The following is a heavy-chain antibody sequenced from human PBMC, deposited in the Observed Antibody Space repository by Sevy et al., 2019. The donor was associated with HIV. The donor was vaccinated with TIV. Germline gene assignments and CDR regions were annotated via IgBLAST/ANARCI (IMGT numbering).Heavy chain of an antibody. Sequence: SETLSLTCTVSGVSITSLYWNWIRQPPGKGLEWIANIYYNGHINYNPSLKSRVILSLDTSQNQFSLRLSSVTAADTAMYYCAGENAWGRGYSWGQGTLVTVSS. V-gene: IGHV4-59*08. CDR3: AGENAWGRGYS. J-gene: IGHJ4*02. CDR2: IYYNGHI. CDR1: GVSITSLY. D-gene: IGHD1-26*01.